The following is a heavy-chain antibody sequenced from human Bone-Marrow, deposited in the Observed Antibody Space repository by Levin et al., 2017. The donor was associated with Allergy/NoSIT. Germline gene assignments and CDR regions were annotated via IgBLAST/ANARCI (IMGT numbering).Heavy chain of an antibody. J-gene: IGHJ3*01. V-gene: IGHV4-4*02. CDR1: GGSTNSSNW. CDR3: VNCGEDCIDVFGV. D-gene: IGHD2-21*02. CDR2: MYQSGNT. Sequence: PSETLSLTCAVSGGSTNSSNWWSWVRQPPGKGLEWIGEMYQSGNTNYNPSLKSRVTISVDKSKNQFSLKLSSVTAADTAVYYCVNCGEDCIDVFGVWGQGTMVTVSS.